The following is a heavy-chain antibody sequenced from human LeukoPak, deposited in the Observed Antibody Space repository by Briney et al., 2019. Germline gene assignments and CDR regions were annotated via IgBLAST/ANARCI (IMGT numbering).Heavy chain of an antibody. J-gene: IGHJ6*02. D-gene: IGHD5-18*01. CDR2: ISYDGSNK. Sequence: PGRSLRLSCAASGFTFSSYGMHWVRQAPGKGLERVAVISYDGSNKYYADSVKGRFTISRDNSKNTLYLQMNSLGAEDTAVYYCARGGGYYYYYYAMDVWGQGTTVTVSS. CDR1: GFTFSSYG. V-gene: IGHV3-30*03. CDR3: ARGGGYYYYYYAMDV.